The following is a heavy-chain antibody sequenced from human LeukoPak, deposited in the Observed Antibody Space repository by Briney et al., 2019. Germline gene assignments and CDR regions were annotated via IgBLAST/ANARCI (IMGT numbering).Heavy chain of an antibody. CDR2: INPNSGGT. D-gene: IGHD2-15*01. Sequence: ASVKLSCKASGYTFTGYYMHWVRQAPGQGLEWMGWINPNSGGTNYAQKFQGRVTMTRDTSISTAYMELSRLRSDDTAVYYCARGSGYCSGGSCWFEPWGQGTLVTVSS. CDR3: ARGSGYCSGGSCWFEP. J-gene: IGHJ5*02. V-gene: IGHV1-2*02. CDR1: GYTFTGYY.